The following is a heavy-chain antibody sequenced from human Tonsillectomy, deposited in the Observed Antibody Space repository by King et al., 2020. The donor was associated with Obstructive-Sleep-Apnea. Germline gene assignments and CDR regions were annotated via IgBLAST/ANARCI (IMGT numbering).Heavy chain of an antibody. Sequence: QLVQSGAEVKEPGASVKVSCKTSCYSFIYYGVALVRQAPGQGLEWMGWVSAYTGNTNYAQDFQGRVTVTTDTSTSTAYMELGGLRSDDTAMYYCARGGYSSGYVGYFDFWGQGTLVTVSS. J-gene: IGHJ4*02. CDR3: ARGGYSSGYVGYFDF. CDR2: VSAYTGNT. CDR1: CYSFIYYG. D-gene: IGHD2-8*02. V-gene: IGHV1-18*01.